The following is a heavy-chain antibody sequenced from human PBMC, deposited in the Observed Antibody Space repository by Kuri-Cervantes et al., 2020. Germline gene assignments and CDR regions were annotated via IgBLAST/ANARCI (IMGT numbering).Heavy chain of an antibody. Sequence: SVKGRFTISRHNSKNTLYLQMNSLRADDTAVYCCAVAVAGTLVDYWGQGILVTVSS. V-gene: IGHV3-53*04. J-gene: IGHJ4*02. CDR3: AVAVAGTLVDY. D-gene: IGHD6-19*01.